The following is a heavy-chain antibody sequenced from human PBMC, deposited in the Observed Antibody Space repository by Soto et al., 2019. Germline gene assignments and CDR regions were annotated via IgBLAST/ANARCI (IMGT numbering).Heavy chain of an antibody. CDR3: VTLRYYYDSSGYYPWTGFDN. D-gene: IGHD3-22*01. CDR1: GFAFSSYW. V-gene: IGHV3-74*01. Sequence: GGSLRLSCAASGFAFSSYWMHWVRLTPGKGLVWVSRINSDGSFTSYADSVKGRFTISRDNAKNTLYLQMNSLRAEDTAVYYFVTLRYYYDSSGYYPWTGFDNWGQGTLVTVSS. CDR2: INSDGSFT. J-gene: IGHJ4*02.